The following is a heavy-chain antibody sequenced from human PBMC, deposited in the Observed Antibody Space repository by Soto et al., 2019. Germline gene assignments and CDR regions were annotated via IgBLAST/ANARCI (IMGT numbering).Heavy chain of an antibody. D-gene: IGHD2-2*01. CDR3: AKDPDCTSTSCYMDV. Sequence: EVQLLESGGGLVQPGGSLRLSCAASGFRFSNYAMSWVRQAPGKGLEWVSGISGSGGSTYYADSVKGRFTISRDNSKNTLYLQMHSLRAEDTAVYYCAKDPDCTSTSCYMDVWGQGTTVTVSS. CDR2: ISGSGGST. V-gene: IGHV3-23*01. J-gene: IGHJ6*02. CDR1: GFRFSNYA.